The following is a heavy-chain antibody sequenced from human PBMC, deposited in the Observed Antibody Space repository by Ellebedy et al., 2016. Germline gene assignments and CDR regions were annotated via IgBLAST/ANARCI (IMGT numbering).Heavy chain of an antibody. V-gene: IGHV1-24*01. Sequence: ASVKVSXXVSGYTLTDLSMHWVRQAPGKGLEWMGGFDPEDGETIYAQKFQGRVTMTEDTSTDTAYMELSSLRSEDTAVYYCATGGLLWFGELLWVDAFDIWGQGTMVTVSS. CDR2: FDPEDGET. CDR3: ATGGLLWFGELLWVDAFDI. D-gene: IGHD3-10*01. CDR1: GYTLTDLS. J-gene: IGHJ3*02.